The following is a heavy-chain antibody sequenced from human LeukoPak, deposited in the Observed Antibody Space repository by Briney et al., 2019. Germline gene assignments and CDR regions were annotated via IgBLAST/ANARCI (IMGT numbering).Heavy chain of an antibody. V-gene: IGHV3-30*03. CDR2: ISYDGSNK. Sequence: PGGSLRLSCAASGFTFSSYGMHWVRQAPGKGLEWVAVISYDGSNKYYADSVKGRFTISRDNSKNTLYLQMNSLRAEDTAVYYCARVDGDYVDYYYYYGMDVWGQGTTVTVSS. D-gene: IGHD4-17*01. J-gene: IGHJ6*02. CDR3: ARVDGDYVDYYYYYGMDV. CDR1: GFTFSSYG.